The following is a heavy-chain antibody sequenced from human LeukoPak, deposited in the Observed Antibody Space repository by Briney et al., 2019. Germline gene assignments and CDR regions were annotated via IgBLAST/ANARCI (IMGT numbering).Heavy chain of an antibody. Sequence: PGESLKISCKGSGYIFGNYWIGWVRQMPGKGLEWMATIYPHDSDIRYSPSFQGQVTISVDKSNNTTYLQWSSLKASDTATYYCARQIAESNSGTPYNHGFDSWGQGTLVTVSS. J-gene: IGHJ5*01. D-gene: IGHD3-10*01. CDR3: ARQIAESNSGTPYNHGFDS. CDR2: IYPHDSDI. V-gene: IGHV5-51*01. CDR1: GYIFGNYW.